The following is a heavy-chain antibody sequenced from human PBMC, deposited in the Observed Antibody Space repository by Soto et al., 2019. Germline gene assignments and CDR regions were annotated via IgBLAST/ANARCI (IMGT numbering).Heavy chain of an antibody. CDR2: ISGSGFST. CDR3: AKDPGDYPSDYVDY. V-gene: IGHV3-23*01. J-gene: IGHJ4*02. D-gene: IGHD4-17*01. Sequence: EVQLLESGGGLVQPGGSLRLSCAASGFTFSSYAMSWVRQAPGKGLEWVSAISGSGFSTYYADSVKGRFTVSRDTSKNTLFLQMNSLIAEDTAVYYCAKDPGDYPSDYVDYWGQGTLVTVSS. CDR1: GFTFSSYA.